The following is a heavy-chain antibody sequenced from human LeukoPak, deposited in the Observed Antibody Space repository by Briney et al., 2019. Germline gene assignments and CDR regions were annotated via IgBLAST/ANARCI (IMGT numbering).Heavy chain of an antibody. J-gene: IGHJ4*02. V-gene: IGHV3-66*02. Sequence: PGGSLRLSCAASGLTVSSNYMSWVRQAPGEGLEWVSIIYSGGSTYYADSVKGRFTISRDNSKNTLYLQMNSLRTEDTAVYYCARGRRWLQLLADYWGQGTLVTVSS. CDR3: ARGRRWLQLLADY. D-gene: IGHD5-24*01. CDR2: IYSGGST. CDR1: GLTVSSNY.